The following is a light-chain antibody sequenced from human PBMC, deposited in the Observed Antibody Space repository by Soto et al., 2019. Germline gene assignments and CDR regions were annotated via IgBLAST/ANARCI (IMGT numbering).Light chain of an antibody. V-gene: IGKV3-11*01. CDR2: DAS. J-gene: IGKJ4*01. CDR1: QSVNNY. Sequence: EIVLKQSPGTLSLSPGERATLSCRASQSVNNYLAWYQQKPGQAPRLLIYDASNWATGIPPRFSGSGSGTDFTLTISSLEPEDSAVYYCQQRGTWPWLTFGGGTRVEI. CDR3: QQRGTWPWLT.